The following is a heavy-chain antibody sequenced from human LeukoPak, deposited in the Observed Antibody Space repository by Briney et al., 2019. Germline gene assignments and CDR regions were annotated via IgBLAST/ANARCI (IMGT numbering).Heavy chain of an antibody. CDR3: ATFNPLYDSSGLDAFDI. CDR1: GGSISSYY. V-gene: IGHV4-59*01. J-gene: IGHJ3*02. D-gene: IGHD3-22*01. CDR2: IYYSGST. Sequence: PSETLSLTCTVSGGSISSYYWSWIRQPPGKGLEWIGYIYYSGSTNYNPSLKSRVTISVDTSKNQFSLKLSSVTAADTAVYYCATFNPLYDSSGLDAFDIWGQGTMVTVSS.